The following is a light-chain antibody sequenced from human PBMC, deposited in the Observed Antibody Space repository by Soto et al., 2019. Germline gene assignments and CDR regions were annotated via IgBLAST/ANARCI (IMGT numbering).Light chain of an antibody. CDR3: QQRSNWPWT. CDR1: QSVSSY. CDR2: DAS. V-gene: IGKV3-11*01. J-gene: IGKJ1*01. Sequence: EIVLTQSPATLSLSPGVRATLSCRASQSVSSYLAWYQPKPGQAPRLLIYDASNRATGIPARFSGSGSGTDFNLSLSGLEPADFSVYYCQQRSNWPWTFGQGTKVEI.